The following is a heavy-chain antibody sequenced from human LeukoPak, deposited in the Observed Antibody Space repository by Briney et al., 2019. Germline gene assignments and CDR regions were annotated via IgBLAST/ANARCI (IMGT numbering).Heavy chain of an antibody. CDR3: ARGRTYSSGWYSRLEWEYYFDY. CDR1: GFTFSSYA. J-gene: IGHJ4*02. D-gene: IGHD6-19*01. CDR2: ISYDGSNK. V-gene: IGHV3-30-3*01. Sequence: GGSLRLSCAASGFTFSSYAMHWVRQAPGKGLEWVAVISYDGSNKYYADSVKGRFTISRDNSKNTLYLQMNSLRAEDTAVYYCARGRTYSSGWYSRLEWEYYFDYWGQGTLVTVSS.